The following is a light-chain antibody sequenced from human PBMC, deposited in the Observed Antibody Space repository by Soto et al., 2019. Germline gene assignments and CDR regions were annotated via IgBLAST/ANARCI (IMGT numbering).Light chain of an antibody. V-gene: IGLV2-11*01. CDR3: CSFAGSFYV. Sequence: SGLTQPRSVSGSPGQSVSIACTGTSRDVDAYDFVSWYQHHPGKAPKLIISEVSKRPSGVSHRFSGSKSGNTASLTISGLQAEDEADYFCCSFAGSFYVFGTGTKVTVL. CDR1: SRDVDAYDF. CDR2: EVS. J-gene: IGLJ1*01.